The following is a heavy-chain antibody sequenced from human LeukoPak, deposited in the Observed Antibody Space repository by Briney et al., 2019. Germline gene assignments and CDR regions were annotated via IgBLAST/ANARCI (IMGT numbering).Heavy chain of an antibody. Sequence: GASVKVSCKASGYTFTGHYMHWVRQARGQRLEWIGWIVVGSDSTKYAQKFQERVSITRDMSTSTVYMELSSLRSEDTAVYYCTAEIYRGHVYSYYYGMDVWGQGTTVTVFS. CDR3: TAEIYRGHVYSYYYGMDV. J-gene: IGHJ6*02. D-gene: IGHD5-12*01. CDR1: GYTFTGHY. V-gene: IGHV1-58*02. CDR2: IVVGSDST.